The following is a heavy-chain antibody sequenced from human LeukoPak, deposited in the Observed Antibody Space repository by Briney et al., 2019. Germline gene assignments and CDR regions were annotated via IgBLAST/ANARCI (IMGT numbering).Heavy chain of an antibody. Sequence: SETLSLTCAVYGGSFSGYYWSWLRQPPGKGLEWIGEINHSGSTNYNPSLKSRVTISVDTSKNQFSLKLSSVTAADTAVYYCARAGGVTTSFYYYYYGMDVWGQGTTVTVSS. CDR1: GGSFSGYY. CDR2: INHSGST. CDR3: ARAGGVTTSFYYYYYGMDV. J-gene: IGHJ6*02. V-gene: IGHV4-34*01. D-gene: IGHD4-17*01.